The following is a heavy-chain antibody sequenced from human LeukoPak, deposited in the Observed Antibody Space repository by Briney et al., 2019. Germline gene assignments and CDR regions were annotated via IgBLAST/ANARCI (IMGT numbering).Heavy chain of an antibody. CDR1: GFTVSSNY. J-gene: IGHJ4*02. D-gene: IGHD1-14*01. Sequence: GGSVRLSCAASGFTVSSNYMSWIRQAPGKGLEWVGRIKRKSDGGTTDYAAPVKGRFTISRDDSKNTLYLQMNSLKSEDTAVYYCTTELDVRPNHYWGQGTLVTVSS. CDR3: TTELDVRPNHY. V-gene: IGHV3-15*01. CDR2: IKRKSDGGTT.